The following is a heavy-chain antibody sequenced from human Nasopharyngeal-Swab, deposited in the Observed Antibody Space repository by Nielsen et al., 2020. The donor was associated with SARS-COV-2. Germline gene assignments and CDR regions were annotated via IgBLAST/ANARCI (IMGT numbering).Heavy chain of an antibody. CDR2: IYNDGATT. Sequence: GGSLRLSCAASGFTFSNYWMYWVRHTPGKGLVGVSLIYNDGATTIYADPVKGRFTISRDNAKNTLYLQMDSLRVEDTGVYYCARADRSTSSQSEDYWGQGTLVTVSS. CDR3: ARADRSTSSQSEDY. J-gene: IGHJ4*02. D-gene: IGHD6-13*01. V-gene: IGHV3-74*01. CDR1: GFTFSNYW.